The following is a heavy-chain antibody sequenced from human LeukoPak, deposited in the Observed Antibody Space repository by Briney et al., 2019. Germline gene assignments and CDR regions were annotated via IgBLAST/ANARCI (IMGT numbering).Heavy chain of an antibody. CDR3: ARGRINSVL. CDR1: AYSFTFSD. CDR2: INPSGGST. V-gene: IGHV1-46*01. J-gene: IGHJ1*01. D-gene: IGHD5/OR15-5a*01. Sequence: EASVTLSCNSSAYSFTFSDNYWFWMAPGQGLEWMGIINPSGGSTSYAQKFQGRVTMTRDTSTSTVYMELSSLRSEDPAVYYCARGRINSVLGGQGTLVTVSS.